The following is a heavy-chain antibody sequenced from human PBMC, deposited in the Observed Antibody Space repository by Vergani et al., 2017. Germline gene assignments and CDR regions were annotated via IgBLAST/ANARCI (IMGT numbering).Heavy chain of an antibody. CDR3: ATPRLRFSYYYYYGMDV. J-gene: IGHJ6*02. Sequence: EVQLVQSGAEVKKPGATMKISCKVSGYTFTDHYMHWVKQAPGKGLEWMGLVDPEDGETIYAQKFQGRVTMTEDTSTDTAYMELSSLRSEDTAVYYCATPRLRFSYYYYYGMDVWGQGP. CDR2: VDPEDGET. CDR1: GYTFTDHY. V-gene: IGHV1-69-2*01. D-gene: IGHD5-12*01.